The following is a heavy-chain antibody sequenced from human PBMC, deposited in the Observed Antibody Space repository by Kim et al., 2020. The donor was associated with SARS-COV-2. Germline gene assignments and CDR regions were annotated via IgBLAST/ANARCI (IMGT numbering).Heavy chain of an antibody. J-gene: IGHJ4*02. D-gene: IGHD1-1*01. CDR3: ASEVDNGDFDY. CDR2: MDPNSGKT. Sequence: ASVKVSCKASGFALTTYEINWVRQAPGQGLEWMGGMDPNSGKTGYAQKFQGRVTMTRSTSINTAYIELSSLRFEDTAIYYCASEVDNGDFDYWGQGTLVTVSS. CDR1: GFALTTYE. V-gene: IGHV1-8*01.